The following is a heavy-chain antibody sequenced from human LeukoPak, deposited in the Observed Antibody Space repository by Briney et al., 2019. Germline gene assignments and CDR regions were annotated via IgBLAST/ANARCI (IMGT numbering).Heavy chain of an antibody. D-gene: IGHD2-21*02. J-gene: IGHJ6*02. V-gene: IGHV4-4*02. Sequence: SETLSLTCAVSGGSISSSNWWSWVRQPPGKALEWLGEIYHSGSTNYNPSLKSRVTISVDKSKNQFSLKLSSVTAADTAVYYCARGSCGGDCYSGYYYYYGMDVWGQGTTVTVSS. CDR3: ARGSCGGDCYSGYYYYYGMDV. CDR1: GGSISSSNW. CDR2: IYHSGST.